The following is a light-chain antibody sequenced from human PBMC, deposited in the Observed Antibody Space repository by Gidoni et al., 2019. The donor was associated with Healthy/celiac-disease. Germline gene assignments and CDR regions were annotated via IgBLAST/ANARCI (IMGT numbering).Light chain of an antibody. J-gene: IGKJ1*01. CDR3: QQSYSTPWT. CDR2: AAS. CDR1: QSISRY. V-gene: IGKV1-39*01. Sequence: DIQMTQSPSSLSASLGDRAAITCRASQSISRYLNWYQQKPGKAPKLLLYAASSLQSGVPPRFSGSGSGTDFNLTTSSLQPEDFATYYCQQSYSTPWTFGQGTKVEIK.